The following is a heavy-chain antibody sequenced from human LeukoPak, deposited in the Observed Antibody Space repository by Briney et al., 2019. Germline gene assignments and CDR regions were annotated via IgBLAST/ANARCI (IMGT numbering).Heavy chain of an antibody. CDR2: IYYSGST. D-gene: IGHD1-26*01. J-gene: IGHJ4*02. V-gene: IGHV4-31*03. CDR3: ARDKVGATTRIMDY. Sequence: PSETLSLTCTVSGGSTSSGNYYWGWIRQPPGKGLEWIGYIYYSGSTYYNPSLKSRVTISVDTSKNQFSLKLSSVTAADTAVYYCARDKVGATTRIMDYWGQGTLVTVSS. CDR1: GGSTSSGNYY.